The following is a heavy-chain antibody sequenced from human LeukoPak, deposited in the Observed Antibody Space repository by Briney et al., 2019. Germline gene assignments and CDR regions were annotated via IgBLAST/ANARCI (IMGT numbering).Heavy chain of an antibody. J-gene: IGHJ4*02. CDR1: GYTLTELS. CDR3: ATPGALPDAAARY. CDR2: FDPEDGET. V-gene: IGHV1-24*01. D-gene: IGHD6-6*01. Sequence: ASVKVSCKVSGYTLTELSMHWVRQAPGKGLEWMGGFDPEDGETIYAQKFRGRVTMTEDTSTDTAYMELSSLRSEDTAVYYCATPGALPDAAARYWGQGTLVTVSS.